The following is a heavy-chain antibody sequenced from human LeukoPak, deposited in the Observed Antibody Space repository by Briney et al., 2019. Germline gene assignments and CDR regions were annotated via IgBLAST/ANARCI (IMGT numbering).Heavy chain of an antibody. Sequence: SGPTLVNPTQTLTLTCTFSGFSLSTSGMCVSWIRQPPGKALEWLALIDWDDDKYYSTSLKTRLTISKDTSKNQVVLTMTNMDPVDTATYYCARGYYGSGSYSLDYWGQGTLVTVSS. D-gene: IGHD3-10*01. CDR3: ARGYYGSGSYSLDY. CDR2: IDWDDDK. V-gene: IGHV2-70*01. CDR1: GFSLSTSGMC. J-gene: IGHJ4*02.